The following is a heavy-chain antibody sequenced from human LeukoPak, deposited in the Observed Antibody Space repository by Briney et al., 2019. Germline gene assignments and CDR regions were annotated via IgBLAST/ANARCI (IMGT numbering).Heavy chain of an antibody. D-gene: IGHD3-16*01. CDR1: GGSINSGGYS. Sequence: SETLSLTCAVSGGSINSGGYSWSWIRQPPGKGLEWIGYIYYSGATYYNPSLKSRVTISVDTSKNQFSLKLSSVTAADTAVYYCASTMGGDDYYYYYMDVWGKGTTVTISS. J-gene: IGHJ6*03. V-gene: IGHV4-30-4*07. CDR3: ASTMGGDDYYYYYMDV. CDR2: IYYSGAT.